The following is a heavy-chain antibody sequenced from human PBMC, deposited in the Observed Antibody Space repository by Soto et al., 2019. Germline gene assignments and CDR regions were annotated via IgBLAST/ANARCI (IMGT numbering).Heavy chain of an antibody. D-gene: IGHD6-19*01. V-gene: IGHV3-23*01. CDR3: AKALYSSTSSRGMGV. J-gene: IGHJ6*02. CDR1: GFSFGSYS. Sequence: GGSLRLSCAASGFSFGSYSMTWVRQAPGKGLEWVSVIGGDAVTTYYADSVKGRFTVSRDNSKNTVHLQMNSLRAEDTAVYYCAKALYSSTSSRGMGVWGQGTTVTLSS. CDR2: IGGDAVTT.